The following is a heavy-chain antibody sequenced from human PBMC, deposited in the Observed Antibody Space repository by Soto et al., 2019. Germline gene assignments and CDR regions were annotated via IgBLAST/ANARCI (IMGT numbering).Heavy chain of an antibody. CDR3: TREENHDAFDI. CDR1: GFTFGDYA. V-gene: IGHV3-49*04. J-gene: IGHJ3*02. Sequence: GGSLRLSCTASGFTFGDYAMSWVRQAPGKGLEWVGFIRSKAYGGTTEYAASVKGRFTTSRDDSKSIAYLQMNSLKTEDTAVYYCTREENHDAFDIWGQGTMVTVSS. CDR2: IRSKAYGGTT.